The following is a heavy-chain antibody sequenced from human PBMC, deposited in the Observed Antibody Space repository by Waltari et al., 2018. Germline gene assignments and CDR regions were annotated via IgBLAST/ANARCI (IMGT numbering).Heavy chain of an antibody. CDR3: ATLLCCGGSYYDYYYMDV. CDR2: VDPEDGET. J-gene: IGHJ6*03. D-gene: IGHD1-26*01. V-gene: IGHV1-69-2*01. CDR1: GYTFTDYY. Sequence: EVQLVQSGAEVKKPGATVKISCKASGYTFTDYYMHWVQQAPGKGLEWMGRVDPEDGETIYAEKFQGRVTITADTSTDTAYMELSSLRSEDTAVYYCATLLCCGGSYYDYYYMDVWGKGTTVTVSS.